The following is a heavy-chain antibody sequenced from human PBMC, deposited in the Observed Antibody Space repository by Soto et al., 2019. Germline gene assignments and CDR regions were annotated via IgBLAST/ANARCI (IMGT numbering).Heavy chain of an antibody. CDR2: ISSSGSTI. D-gene: IGHD2-15*01. Sequence: QVQLVESGGGLVKPGGSLRLSCAASGFTFSDYYMSWIRQAPGKGLEWVSYISSSGSTIYYADAVKGRFTISRDNAKNSLYLQMNSLRGEDTAVYYCAGEFWAYCRGGSCIPVWGQGTLASVSS. CDR1: GFTFSDYY. V-gene: IGHV3-11*01. J-gene: IGHJ4*02. CDR3: AGEFWAYCRGGSCIPV.